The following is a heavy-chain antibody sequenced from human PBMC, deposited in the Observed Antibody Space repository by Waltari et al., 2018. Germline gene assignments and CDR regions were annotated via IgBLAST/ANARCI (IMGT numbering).Heavy chain of an antibody. D-gene: IGHD3-3*01. Sequence: EVQLVESGGGLVQPGRSLRLSCVGSGFSFADRAVHWVRPVPGEGLGWVTGINWNSGNIGYADSVKGRFTISRDNAKNSLYLQINSVRTEDTALYYCTSDAFGNSIGGVFDYWGQGTLVNVSS. J-gene: IGHJ4*02. V-gene: IGHV3-9*01. CDR1: GFSFADRA. CDR2: INWNSGNI. CDR3: TSDAFGNSIGGVFDY.